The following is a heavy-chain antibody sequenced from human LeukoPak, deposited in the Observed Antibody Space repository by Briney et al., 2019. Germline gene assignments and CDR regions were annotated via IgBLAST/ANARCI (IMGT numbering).Heavy chain of an antibody. CDR1: TFSFSSHW. V-gene: IGHV3-7*01. D-gene: IGHD3-10*01. J-gene: IGHJ5*02. CDR3: ARDRGEGCFDP. CDR2: IKQDGREK. Sequence: GGSLRLSCAASTFSFSSHWMHWVRQAPGKGLEWVANIKQDGREKYYVDSVKGRFTISRDNARNSLYLQMNSLRAEDTAVYYCARDRGEGCFDPWGQGTLVTVSS.